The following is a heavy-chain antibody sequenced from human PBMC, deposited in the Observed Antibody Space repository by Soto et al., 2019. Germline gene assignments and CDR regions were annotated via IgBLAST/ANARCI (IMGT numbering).Heavy chain of an antibody. CDR3: ARVRWFFGVVINSAYYYMDA. CDR1: GGSISSYY. J-gene: IGHJ6*03. D-gene: IGHD3-3*01. CDR2: IYYSGST. Sequence: ETLSLTCTVSGGSISSYYWSWIRQPPGKGLEWIGYIYYSGSTNYNPSLKSRVTISVDTSKNQFSLKLSSVTAADTAVYYCARVRWFFGVVINSAYYYMDAWGKGTRATVPS. V-gene: IGHV4-59*01.